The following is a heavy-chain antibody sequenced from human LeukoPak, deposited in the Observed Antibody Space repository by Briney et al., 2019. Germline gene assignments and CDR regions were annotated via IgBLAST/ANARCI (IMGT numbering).Heavy chain of an antibody. D-gene: IGHD6-19*01. CDR2: IYNSGTT. V-gene: IGHV4-59*11. CDR3: TKATQWLAFDY. J-gene: IGHJ4*02. CDR1: GGSISSQF. Sequence: SETLSLTCTVSGGSISSQFWSWIRQPPGKGLEWIGNIYNSGTTNYNPSLNSRVTMSVDTSKNQLSLQLTSVTAADTAVYYCTKATQWLAFDYWGRGTLVTVSS.